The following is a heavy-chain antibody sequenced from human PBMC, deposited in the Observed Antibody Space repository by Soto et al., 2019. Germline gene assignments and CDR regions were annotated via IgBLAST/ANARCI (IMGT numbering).Heavy chain of an antibody. V-gene: IGHV4-34*01. CDR3: ARELVCTNGVCYKNVFDS. D-gene: IGHD2-8*01. CDR2: VNHSGST. CDR1: GGSFSGFY. J-gene: IGHJ3*02. Sequence: PSETLSLTCAVYGGSFSGFYWTWIRQPPGKGLEWIGEVNHSGSTNYNPSLKSRVTISVDTSKNQFSLRLSSVTAADTAVYYCARELVCTNGVCYKNVFDSWGQGTMVTGSS.